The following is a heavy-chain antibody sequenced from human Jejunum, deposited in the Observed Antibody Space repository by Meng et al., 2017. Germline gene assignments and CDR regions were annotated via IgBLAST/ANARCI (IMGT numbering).Heavy chain of an antibody. D-gene: IGHD5-18*01. V-gene: IGHV4-39*01. Sequence: QLQLQESGTGLVMPSATLSLSCTVSGGSISSRNYYWVWIRQSPGKGLEWIGQIYYNGKSSYNPSLKGRVTMSVDTSRSQFSLTLNTVTAADTAVYYCARASYSYDSWFDPWGQGTLVTVSS. J-gene: IGHJ5*02. CDR1: GGSISSRNYY. CDR2: IYYNGKS. CDR3: ARASYSYDSWFDP.